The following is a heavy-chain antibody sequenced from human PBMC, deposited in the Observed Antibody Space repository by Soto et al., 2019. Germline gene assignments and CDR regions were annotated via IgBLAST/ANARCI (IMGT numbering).Heavy chain of an antibody. CDR1: GYTFTGYY. CDR3: AREASSGWYDA. V-gene: IGHV1-2*04. J-gene: IGHJ5*02. D-gene: IGHD6-19*01. Sequence: ASVKVSCKASGYTFTGYYMHWVRQAPGQGLEWMGWINPNSGGTNNAQKFQGWVTMTRDTSVNTAYMELSSLKSDDTAVYYCAREASSGWYDAWGQGTLVTVSS. CDR2: INPNSGGT.